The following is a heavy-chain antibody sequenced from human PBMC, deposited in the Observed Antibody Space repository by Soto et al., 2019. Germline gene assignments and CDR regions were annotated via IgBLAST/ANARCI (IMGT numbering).Heavy chain of an antibody. V-gene: IGHV3-7*03. Sequence: EVQLVESGGGLVQPGGSLRLSCAASGFTFSSYWMSWVRQAPGKGLEWVANIKQDGSEKYYVDSVKGRFTISRDNAKNSLYLQMNSLRAEDTAVYYCARDGCRITIFGVVTHWGQGTLVTVSS. CDR2: IKQDGSEK. D-gene: IGHD3-3*01. J-gene: IGHJ4*02. CDR3: ARDGCRITIFGVVTH. CDR1: GFTFSSYW.